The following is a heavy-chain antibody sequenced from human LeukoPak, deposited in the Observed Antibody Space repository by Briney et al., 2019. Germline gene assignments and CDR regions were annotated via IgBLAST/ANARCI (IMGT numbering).Heavy chain of an antibody. Sequence: SETLSLTCTVSGGSISSYYWSWIRQPPGKGLEWIGYIYYSGSTNYNPSLKSRVTISVDTSKNQFSLKLSSVTAADTAVYYCARLVRGVIIVGYFDYWGQGTLVTVSS. CDR1: GGSISSYY. CDR3: ARLVRGVIIVGYFDY. CDR2: IYYSGST. J-gene: IGHJ4*02. D-gene: IGHD3-10*02. V-gene: IGHV4-59*08.